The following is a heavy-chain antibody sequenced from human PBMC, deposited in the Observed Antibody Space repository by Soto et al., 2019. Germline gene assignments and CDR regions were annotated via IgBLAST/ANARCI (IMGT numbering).Heavy chain of an antibody. CDR2: MNPNSGNT. Sequence: ASVKVSGTASGYTFTRYDINCVRQATGQGLEWMGWMNPNSGNTGYAQKFQGRVTMTRNTSISTAYMELSSLRSEDTAVYYCSREVNFYGLDVWGQGTTVTVSS. J-gene: IGHJ6*02. V-gene: IGHV1-8*01. CDR1: GYTFTRYD. CDR3: SREVNFYGLDV.